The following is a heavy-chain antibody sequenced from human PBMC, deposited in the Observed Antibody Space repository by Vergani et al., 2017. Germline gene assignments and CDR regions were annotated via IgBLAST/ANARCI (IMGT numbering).Heavy chain of an antibody. CDR3: AKEGGGYCSGGTCYPEY. Sequence: VHLEESGGGVVQPGRSLRLSCAASGFTFNSYGMHWVRQAPGKGLEWVASIRSDESRRYYGDSMEGPFTISRDNSKNTLYLQMKSLRPEDTAVYYCAKEGGGYCSGGTCYPEYWGQGTLVIVSS. D-gene: IGHD2-15*01. J-gene: IGHJ4*02. CDR2: IRSDESRR. CDR1: GFTFNSYG. V-gene: IGHV3-30*02.